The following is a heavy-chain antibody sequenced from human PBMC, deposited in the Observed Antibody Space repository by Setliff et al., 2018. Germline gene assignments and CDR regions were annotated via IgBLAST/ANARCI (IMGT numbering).Heavy chain of an antibody. J-gene: IGHJ4*02. D-gene: IGHD3-22*01. CDR1: GGNFMYSG. V-gene: IGHV1-69*13. CDR3: AWINFYDSTAYYYAPHY. CDR2: TIPVFNRG. Sequence: ASVKVSCKASGGNFMYSGISWVRQAPGQGLEWMGRTIPVFNRGNYAQKFQGRVTITADESTSTAYMDLRSLRSDDTAMYYCAWINFYDSTAYYYAPHYWGQGTLVTVSS.